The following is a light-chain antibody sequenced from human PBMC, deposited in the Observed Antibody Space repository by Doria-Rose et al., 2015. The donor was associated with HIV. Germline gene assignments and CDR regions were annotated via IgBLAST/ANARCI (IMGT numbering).Light chain of an antibody. CDR2: DAS. J-gene: IGKJ5*01. V-gene: IGKV3-20*01. CDR3: RQYGTSRGT. CDR1: QRVKSSY. Sequence: TQSPGTLSLSPGERATLSCRASQRVKSSYSAWYQQKPGQAPRLLIYDASTRATGIPDRFSGSGSGTDFTLTISRLEPEDVAVYYCRQYGTSRGTFGQGTRLEIK.